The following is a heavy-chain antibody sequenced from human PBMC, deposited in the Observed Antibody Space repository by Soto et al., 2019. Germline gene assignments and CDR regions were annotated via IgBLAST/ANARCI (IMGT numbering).Heavy chain of an antibody. CDR2: ISAYNGVT. J-gene: IGHJ5*02. CDR3: ARNYIGSDNFFDP. D-gene: IGHD6-13*01. Sequence: SVKVSCKASGYTFTSYGISWVRQAPRQGLEWMGWISAYNGVTNYAQKFQGRVTVTADSSTNTAYMELRSLLSDDTAVYYCARNYIGSDNFFDPWGQGNLVTVSS. V-gene: IGHV1-18*04. CDR1: GYTFTSYG.